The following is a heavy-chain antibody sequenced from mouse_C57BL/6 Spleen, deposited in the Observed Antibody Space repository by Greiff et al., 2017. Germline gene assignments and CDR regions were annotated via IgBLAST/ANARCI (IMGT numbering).Heavy chain of an antibody. J-gene: IGHJ2*01. D-gene: IGHD1-1*01. CDR1: GYTFTSYW. CDR3: ATITTVVLDY. Sequence: VQLQQSGAELVKPGASVKMSCKASGYTFTSYWMHWVKQRPGQGLEWIGMIHANSGSTNYNEKLKSMATLTVDKSSNTAYMQLSSRTSEDSAVYYCATITTVVLDYWGQGTTLTVSS. V-gene: IGHV1-64*01. CDR2: IHANSGST.